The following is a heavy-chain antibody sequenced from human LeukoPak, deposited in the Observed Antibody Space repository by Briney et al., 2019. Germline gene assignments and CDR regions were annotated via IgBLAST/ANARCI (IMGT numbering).Heavy chain of an antibody. V-gene: IGHV4-38-2*02. J-gene: IGHJ6*02. CDR3: ARNPNPIYIPPYGMDV. CDR2: IYSSGNT. Sequence: SETLSLTCTVSGYSISSGYYWGWIRQPPGKRLEWVGSIYSSGNTYYNPTLKSRVTISVDTSKNQFSLKLSSVTAADTAVYYCARNPNPIYIPPYGMDVWGQGTTVTVSS. D-gene: IGHD2-21*01. CDR1: GYSISSGYY.